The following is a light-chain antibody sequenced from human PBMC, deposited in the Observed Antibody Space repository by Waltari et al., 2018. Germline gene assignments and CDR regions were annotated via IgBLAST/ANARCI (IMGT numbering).Light chain of an antibody. J-gene: IGKJ1*01. CDR1: ESLGSE. CDR2: DAS. Sequence: DIQITQSPSTLSASIGDRVTITCRASESLGSELAWYQQRPGKAPNMLIYDASNLQTGVPSRFSGSGSGTEFTLTINNLQPDDFVTYFCQQYSYYPWTFGQETKVEIK. V-gene: IGKV1-5*01. CDR3: QQYSYYPWT.